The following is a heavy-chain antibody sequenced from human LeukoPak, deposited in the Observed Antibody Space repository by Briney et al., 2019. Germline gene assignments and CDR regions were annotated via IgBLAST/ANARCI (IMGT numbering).Heavy chain of an antibody. CDR3: AREGVVVVPAAVGPYNWFDP. J-gene: IGHJ5*02. CDR2: IYYSGST. V-gene: IGHV4-39*07. D-gene: IGHD2-2*01. CDR1: GGSISSSSYY. Sequence: SETLSLTCTVSGGSISSSSYYWGWIRQPPGKGLEWIGSIYYSGSTYYNPSLKSRVTISVDTSKNQFSLKLSSVTAADTAVYYCAREGVVVVPAAVGPYNWFDPWGQGTLVTVSS.